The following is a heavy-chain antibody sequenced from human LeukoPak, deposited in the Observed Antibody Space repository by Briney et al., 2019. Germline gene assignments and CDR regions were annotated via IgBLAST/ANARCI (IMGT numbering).Heavy chain of an antibody. Sequence: SETLSLTCTVSGDSFSSGGYTWIRQLPGMGLEWIGYVFSSGRTYYNKSLMGRVTISLDTSKNQFSLRLSSVTAADTAVYYCARGRTQFSDGSGLNWFDPWGQGTLVTVSS. J-gene: IGHJ5*02. CDR2: VFSSGRT. D-gene: IGHD3-22*01. CDR3: ARGRTQFSDGSGLNWFDP. CDR1: GDSFSSGGY. V-gene: IGHV4-31*03.